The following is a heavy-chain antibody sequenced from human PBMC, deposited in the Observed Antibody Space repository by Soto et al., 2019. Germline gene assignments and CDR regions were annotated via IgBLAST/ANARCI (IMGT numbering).Heavy chain of an antibody. D-gene: IGHD3-22*01. J-gene: IGHJ4*02. V-gene: IGHV3-23*01. CDR2: ISGSGGST. CDR1: GFTFSSYA. CDR3: AKDRAYYDSSGYFDY. Sequence: GGSLRLSCAASGFTFSSYAMSWVRQAPGKGLEWVSAISGSGGSTYYADSVKGRFTISRDNSKNTLYLQMNSLRAEDTAVYYCAKDRAYYDSSGYFDYWGQGTLVTVSS.